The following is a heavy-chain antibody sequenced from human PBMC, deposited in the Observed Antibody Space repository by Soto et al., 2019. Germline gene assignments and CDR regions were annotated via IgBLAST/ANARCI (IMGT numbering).Heavy chain of an antibody. CDR1: GGSVTSDVYY. J-gene: IGHJ4*02. CDR3: ATRTPDRGYMGVFDY. CDR2: THHSGST. Sequence: QVQVQESGPGLVKPSETLSLTCTVSGGSVTSDVYYWTWIRQHPGKGLEWIGYTHHSGSTYCNPSLMSRVTISIDASKNQFSLKLSSVTAADTAVYYCATRTPDRGYMGVFDYWGQGIMVSVSS. D-gene: IGHD2-15*01. V-gene: IGHV4-31*03.